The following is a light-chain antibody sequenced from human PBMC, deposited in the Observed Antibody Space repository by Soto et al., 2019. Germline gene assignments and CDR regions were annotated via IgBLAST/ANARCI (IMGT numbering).Light chain of an antibody. J-gene: IGKJ1*01. CDR2: DAS. V-gene: IGKV3D-15*01. CDR3: QQYTAWPLT. CDR1: QSVSSN. Sequence: DIVMTQSPATLSVSPGERATLYCRASQSVSSNLAWYQQKPGQAPRLLIYDASDRATGIPARFSGSGSGTDFTLTISSLEPEDFAVYYCQQYTAWPLTFGQGTKVDIK.